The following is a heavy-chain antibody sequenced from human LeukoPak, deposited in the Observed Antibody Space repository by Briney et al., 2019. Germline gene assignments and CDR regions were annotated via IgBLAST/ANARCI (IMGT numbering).Heavy chain of an antibody. J-gene: IGHJ4*02. CDR3: AREMATTPGGEY. CDR2: INPNSGGT. Sequence: ASVKVSCKASGYTFTGYYMHWVRQAPGQGLEWMGWINPNSGGTNYAQKLQGRVTMTTDTSTSTAYMELRSLRSDDTAVYYCAREMATTPGGEYWGQGTLVTVSS. V-gene: IGHV1-2*02. CDR1: GYTFTGYY. D-gene: IGHD5-24*01.